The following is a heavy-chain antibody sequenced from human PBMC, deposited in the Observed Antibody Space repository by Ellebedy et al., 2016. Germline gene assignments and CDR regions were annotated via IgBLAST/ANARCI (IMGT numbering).Heavy chain of an antibody. CDR1: GYTLTELS. V-gene: IGHV1-24*01. Sequence: ASVKVSCXVSGYTLTELSMHWVRQAPGKGLEWMGGFDPEDGETIYAQKFQGRVTMTEDTSTDTAYMELSSLRSEDTAVYYCATDLLGYCSSTSCSSWGQGTLVTVSS. CDR3: ATDLLGYCSSTSCSS. D-gene: IGHD2-2*01. J-gene: IGHJ5*02. CDR2: FDPEDGET.